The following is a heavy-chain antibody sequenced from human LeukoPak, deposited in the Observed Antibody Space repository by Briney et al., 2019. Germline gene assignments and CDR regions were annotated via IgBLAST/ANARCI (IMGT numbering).Heavy chain of an antibody. Sequence: SETLSLTCAVSGGSISSSNWWSWVRQPPGKGLEWIGEIYHSGSTNYNPSLKSRVTISVDTSKNQFSLKLSSVTAADTAVYYCARRVIVVVPAARPYNWFDPWGQGTLVTVSS. CDR2: IYHSGST. CDR3: ARRVIVVVPAARPYNWFDP. V-gene: IGHV4-4*02. CDR1: GGSISSSNW. D-gene: IGHD2-2*02. J-gene: IGHJ5*02.